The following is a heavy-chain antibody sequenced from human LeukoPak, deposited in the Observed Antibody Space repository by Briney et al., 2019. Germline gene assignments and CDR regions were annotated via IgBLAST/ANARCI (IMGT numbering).Heavy chain of an antibody. CDR1: GDSVSSNSAA. Sequence: SQTLSLTCAISGDSVSSNSAAWNWIRQSPSRGLEWLGRTYYRSKWYNDYAVSVKSRITMNPDTSKNQFSLQLNSVTPEDTAVYYCARSGFGSGWLGYYYGMDVWGQGTTVTVSS. CDR2: TYYRSKWYN. J-gene: IGHJ6*02. CDR3: ARSGFGSGWLGYYYGMDV. V-gene: IGHV6-1*01. D-gene: IGHD6-19*01.